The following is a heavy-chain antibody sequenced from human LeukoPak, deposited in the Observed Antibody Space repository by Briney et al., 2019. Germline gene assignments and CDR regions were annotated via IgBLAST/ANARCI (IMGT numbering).Heavy chain of an antibody. J-gene: IGHJ4*02. Sequence: GRSLRLSCAASGFTFGNYAMHWVRQAPGKGLEWVSGISRNSARIDYADSVKGRFTISRDNAKNSLYLQMNSLRAEDSAFYYCAKDYCTTTTCSRLDYWGQGTLVSVSS. V-gene: IGHV3-9*01. D-gene: IGHD2-2*01. CDR2: ISRNSARI. CDR1: GFTFGNYA. CDR3: AKDYCTTTTCSRLDY.